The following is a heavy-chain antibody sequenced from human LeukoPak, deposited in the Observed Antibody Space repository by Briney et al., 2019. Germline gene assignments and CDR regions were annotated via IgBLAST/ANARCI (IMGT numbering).Heavy chain of an antibody. CDR3: ARVVKYSYGLDY. CDR2: IYASGST. V-gene: IGHV4-61*02. J-gene: IGHJ4*02. Sequence: SETLSLTCTVSGGSISSGSYYWSWIRQPAGKGLEWIGRIYASGSTNYNPSLKSRVTISVDTSKNQFSLKLSSVTAADTAVYHCARVVKYSYGLDYWGQGTLVTVSS. D-gene: IGHD5-18*01. CDR1: GGSISSGSYY.